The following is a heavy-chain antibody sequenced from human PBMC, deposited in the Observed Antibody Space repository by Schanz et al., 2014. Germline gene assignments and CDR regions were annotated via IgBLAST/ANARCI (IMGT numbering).Heavy chain of an antibody. Sequence: QVQLVQSGAEVKKPGASVKVSCKASGYTLTAYYMHWVRQAPGQGLEWMGQINPNSGATIYAQNFQGRVTMTRDTSISTAYMELSRLRSDDTAVYYCARGLVRYFAYWGQGTLVTVSS. V-gene: IGHV1-2*06. D-gene: IGHD2-8*02. J-gene: IGHJ4*02. CDR1: GYTLTAYY. CDR2: INPNSGAT. CDR3: ARGLVRYFAY.